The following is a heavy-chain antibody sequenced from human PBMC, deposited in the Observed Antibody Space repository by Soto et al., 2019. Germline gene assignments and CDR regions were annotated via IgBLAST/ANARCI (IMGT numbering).Heavy chain of an antibody. J-gene: IGHJ6*02. CDR3: ARGREYYYGMDV. CDR2: IYYSGST. CDR1: GGSISSYY. D-gene: IGHD3-10*01. V-gene: IGHV4-59*01. Sequence: KPSETLSLTCTVSGGSISSYYWSWIRQPSGKGLEWIGYIYYSGSTNYNPSLKSRVTISVDTSKNQFSLKLSSVTAADTAVYYCARGREYYYGMDVWGQGTTVTVSS.